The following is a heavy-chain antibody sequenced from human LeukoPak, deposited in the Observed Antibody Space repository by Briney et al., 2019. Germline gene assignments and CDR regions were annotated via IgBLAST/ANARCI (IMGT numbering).Heavy chain of an antibody. CDR3: ARDRGGSSSWSKIYYYYYGMDV. D-gene: IGHD6-13*01. CDR1: GGSISSYY. CDR2: IYYSGST. J-gene: IGHJ6*02. V-gene: IGHV4-59*01. Sequence: SETLSLTCTVSGGSISSYYWSWIRQPPGKGLEWIGCIYYSGSTNYNPSLKSRVTISVDTSKNQFSLKLSSVTAADTAVYYCARDRGGSSSWSKIYYYYYGMDVWGQGTTVTVSS.